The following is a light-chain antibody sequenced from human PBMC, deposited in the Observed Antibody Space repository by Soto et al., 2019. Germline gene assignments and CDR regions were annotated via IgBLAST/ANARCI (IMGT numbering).Light chain of an antibody. V-gene: IGKV3-20*01. Sequence: EIVLTQSPGTLSLSPGERATLSCRSSQSVTSSHLAWYQKKPGQAPRLLIYGASSRATGIPDRFSGSGSGTDFNLTINRLETEDFAVYYCHPYGSSPITFGQGTRLEIK. CDR1: QSVTSSH. CDR2: GAS. CDR3: HPYGSSPIT. J-gene: IGKJ5*01.